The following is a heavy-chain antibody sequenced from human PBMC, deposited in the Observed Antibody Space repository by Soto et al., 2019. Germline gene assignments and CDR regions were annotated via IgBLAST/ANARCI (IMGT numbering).Heavy chain of an antibody. Sequence: QVQLVQSGAEVKKPGASVKASCKASGYTFTSYGISWVRQAPGQGLKRMRWSSAYNGKTNYAQKLHRRDTKTTDTSTSTDYMELRSLRSDDTAVYYCARGSDGYNYWGQGTLVTVSS. J-gene: IGHJ4*02. CDR3: ARGSDGYNY. CDR2: SSAYNGKT. D-gene: IGHD5-12*01. CDR1: GYTFTSYG. V-gene: IGHV1-18*04.